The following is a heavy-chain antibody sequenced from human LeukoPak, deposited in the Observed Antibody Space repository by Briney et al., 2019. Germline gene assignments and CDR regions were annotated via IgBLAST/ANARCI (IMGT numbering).Heavy chain of an antibody. J-gene: IGHJ4*02. CDR1: GFTFTSYW. Sequence: GGSLRLSCAASGFTFTSYWMSWVRQAPGKGLEWVANIKQDGSEKYYVDSVKGRFTISRDNAKNSLYLQMNSLRAEDTAVYYCARLPVSIVGAIRYYFDYWGQGTLVTVSS. V-gene: IGHV3-7*01. D-gene: IGHD1-26*01. CDR3: ARLPVSIVGAIRYYFDY. CDR2: IKQDGSEK.